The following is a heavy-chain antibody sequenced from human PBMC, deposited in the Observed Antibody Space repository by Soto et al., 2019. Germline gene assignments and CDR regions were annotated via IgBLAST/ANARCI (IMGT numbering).Heavy chain of an antibody. D-gene: IGHD6-19*01. CDR1: GFSFSSVW. CDR3: AKEGLLPYYGMDV. CDR2: ISGSGGST. J-gene: IGHJ6*02. V-gene: IGHV3-23*01. Sequence: GGSLRLSCVVSGFSFSSVWMTWVRQAPGKGLEWVSAISGSGGSTYYADSVKGRFTISRDNSKNTLYLQMNSLRAEDTAVYYCAKEGLLPYYGMDVWGQGTTVTVSS.